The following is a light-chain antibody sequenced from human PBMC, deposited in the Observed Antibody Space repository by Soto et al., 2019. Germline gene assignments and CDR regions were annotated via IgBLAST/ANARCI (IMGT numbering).Light chain of an antibody. CDR2: KAS. Sequence: DIKMTQSPSTLSASVGDRVTITCRASQSISNSLAWYQQKPGKAPKLLIYKASSLESGVPLRFSGSESGTEFTLTISSVQPDDFATYYCQQYNSYWTFGQGTKVEIK. J-gene: IGKJ1*01. CDR1: QSISNS. V-gene: IGKV1-5*03. CDR3: QQYNSYWT.